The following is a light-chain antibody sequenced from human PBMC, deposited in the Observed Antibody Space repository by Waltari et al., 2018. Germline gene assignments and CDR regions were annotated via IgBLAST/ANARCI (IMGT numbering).Light chain of an antibody. J-gene: IGKJ1*01. CDR2: AAS. Sequence: DIQMTQSPSSLSASVGDKVTITCHASQGISRWLAWSQQKPGKAPKPLIYAASSLQSGVPSRFSGSGSGTDYTLTISSLQPEDFATYYGQQYDDLPRTFGQGTKVEIK. V-gene: IGKV1D-16*01. CDR3: QQYDDLPRT. CDR1: QGISRW.